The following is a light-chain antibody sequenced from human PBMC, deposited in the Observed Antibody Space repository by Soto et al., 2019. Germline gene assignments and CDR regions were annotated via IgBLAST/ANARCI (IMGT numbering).Light chain of an antibody. Sequence: QSALTQPASVSGSPGQSITISCTGTSSDVGGYNYVSWYQQHPGKAPKLMIYEISNRPSGVSNRFSGSKSGNTASLTISGLQAEEEADYYCSSYTSSSTIYVFGTGTKVTV. CDR1: SSDVGGYNY. V-gene: IGLV2-14*01. CDR3: SSYTSSSTIYV. CDR2: EIS. J-gene: IGLJ1*01.